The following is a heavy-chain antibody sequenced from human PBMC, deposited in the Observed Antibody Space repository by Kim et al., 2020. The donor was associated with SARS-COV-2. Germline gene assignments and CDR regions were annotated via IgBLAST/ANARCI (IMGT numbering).Heavy chain of an antibody. CDR3: ARGAYRIQLWP. J-gene: IGHJ5*02. CDR2: T. V-gene: IGHV4-34*01. D-gene: IGHD5-18*01. Sequence: TNYNPSLKSRVTISVDTSKNQFSLKLSSVTAADTAVYYCARGAYRIQLWPWGQGTLVTVSS.